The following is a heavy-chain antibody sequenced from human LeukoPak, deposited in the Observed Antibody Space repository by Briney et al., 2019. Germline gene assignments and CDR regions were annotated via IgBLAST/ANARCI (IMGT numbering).Heavy chain of an antibody. CDR2: IRNDESNK. V-gene: IGHV3-30*02. CDR3: AKAPGSGNEVYYYYYMDV. CDR1: GFTFSSYG. D-gene: IGHD3-10*01. J-gene: IGHJ6*03. Sequence: GGSLRLSCAASGFTFSSYGMHWVRQAPGKGLEWVAFIRNDESNKYYADSVKGRFTISRDNSKNTLYPQMNSLRAEDTAVYYCAKAPGSGNEVYYYYYMDVWGKGTTVTVSS.